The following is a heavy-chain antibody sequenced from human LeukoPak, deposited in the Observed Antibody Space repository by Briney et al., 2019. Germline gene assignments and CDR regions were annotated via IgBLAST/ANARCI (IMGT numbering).Heavy chain of an antibody. CDR1: GYTFTSYD. CDR3: ARNFWSGFYSAGATEH. D-gene: IGHD3-3*01. J-gene: IGHJ1*01. Sequence: ASVKVSCKASGYTFTSYDINWVRQATGQGLEWMGWMNPNSGNTGYAQKFQGRVTLTGDTSSDTAYMEVSGLKSDDTAVYFCARNFWSGFYSAGATEHWGQGTLVTVFS. V-gene: IGHV1-8*01. CDR2: MNPNSGNT.